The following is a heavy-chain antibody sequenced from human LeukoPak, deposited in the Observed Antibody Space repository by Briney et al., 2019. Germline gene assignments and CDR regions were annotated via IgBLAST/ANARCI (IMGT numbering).Heavy chain of an antibody. CDR3: AREHRHEGATVDS. CDR1: GFTFSTYW. D-gene: IGHD1-26*01. CDR2: IERDGRST. J-gene: IGHJ4*02. Sequence: PGGSLRLSCAASGFTFSTYWMNWVRQPPGKGLVWVSRIERDGRSTSYADSVRGRFTISRDNAKNTLYLQMNSLRDEDTAVYYCAREHRHEGATVDSWGQGTLVTVSS. V-gene: IGHV3-74*01.